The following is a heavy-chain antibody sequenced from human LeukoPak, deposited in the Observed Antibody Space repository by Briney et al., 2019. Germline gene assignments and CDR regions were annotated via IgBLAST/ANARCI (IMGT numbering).Heavy chain of an antibody. CDR1: GGSISSYY. Sequence: PSETLSLTCTVSGGSISSYYWSWIRQPPGKGLEWIGYIYYSGSTNYNPSLKSRVTISVDTSKNQFSLKLSSVTAADTAVYYCARDVALYCSSTSCPSDYYYYMNVWGKGTTVTVSS. D-gene: IGHD2-2*01. J-gene: IGHJ6*03. CDR2: IYYSGST. V-gene: IGHV4-59*01. CDR3: ARDVALYCSSTSCPSDYYYYMNV.